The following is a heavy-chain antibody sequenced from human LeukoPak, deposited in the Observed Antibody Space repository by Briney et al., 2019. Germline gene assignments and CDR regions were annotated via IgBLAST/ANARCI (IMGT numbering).Heavy chain of an antibody. CDR2: IYYSGST. J-gene: IGHJ5*02. V-gene: IGHV4-39*07. Sequence: SETLSLTCTVSGGSISSSSYCWGWIRQPPGKGLEWIGSIYYSGSTYYNPSLKSRVTISVDTSKNQFSLKLISVTAADTAVYYCARGLPLPTRYYYDSSGYPTHWFDPWGQGTLVTVSS. D-gene: IGHD3-22*01. CDR1: GGSISSSSYC. CDR3: ARGLPLPTRYYYDSSGYPTHWFDP.